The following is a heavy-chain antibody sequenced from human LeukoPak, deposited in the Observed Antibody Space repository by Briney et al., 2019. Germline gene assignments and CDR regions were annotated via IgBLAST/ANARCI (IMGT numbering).Heavy chain of an antibody. CDR1: GFTFSSYG. CDR2: ISYDGSNK. D-gene: IGHD5-18*01. V-gene: IGHV3-30*18. J-gene: IGHJ4*02. Sequence: PGGSLRLSCAASGFTFSSYGMHWVRQAPGKGLEWVAVISYDGSNKYYADSVKGRFTISRDNSKNTLYLQMNSLRAEDTAVYYCAKGAASRGYTYVANWGQGTLVTVSS. CDR3: AKGAASRGYTYVAN.